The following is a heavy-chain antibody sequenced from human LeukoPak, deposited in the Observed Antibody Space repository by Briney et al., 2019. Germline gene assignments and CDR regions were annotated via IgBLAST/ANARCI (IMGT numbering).Heavy chain of an antibody. CDR3: ARDSFGCSGGSCYSKFDP. J-gene: IGHJ5*02. V-gene: IGHV3-23*01. CDR2: ISGSGGNT. CDR1: GLTFSSYA. Sequence: GGSLRLSCAASGLTFSSYAMNWVRQAPGKGLEWVSAISGSGGNTYYADSVKGRFTISRDNSKNTLYLQMNSLRAEDTAVYYCARDSFGCSGGSCYSKFDPWGQGTLVTVSS. D-gene: IGHD2-15*01.